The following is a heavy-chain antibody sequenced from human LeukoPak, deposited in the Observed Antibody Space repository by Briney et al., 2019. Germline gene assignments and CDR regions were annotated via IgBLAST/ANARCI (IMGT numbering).Heavy chain of an antibody. D-gene: IGHD2-2*01. V-gene: IGHV1-2*02. CDR2: INPNSGGT. CDR1: VYTFTGYY. J-gene: IGHJ5*02. CDR3: ARYVEDIVVVPAALNWFDP. Sequence: ASVKVSCKASVYTFTGYYMHWVRQAPGQGLEWMGWINPNSGGTNYAQKFQGRVTMTRDTSISTAYMELSRLRSDDTAVYYCARYVEDIVVVPAALNWFDPWGQGTLVTVSS.